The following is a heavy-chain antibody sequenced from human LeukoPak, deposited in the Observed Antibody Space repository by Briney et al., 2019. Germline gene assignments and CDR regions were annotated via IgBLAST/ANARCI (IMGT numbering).Heavy chain of an antibody. CDR1: GYTFTSYY. CDR2: INPSGGST. CDR3: ARPRGYCSGGSCYHYYFDY. D-gene: IGHD2-15*01. V-gene: IGHV1-46*01. Sequence: ASVEVSCKASGYTFTSYYMHWVRQAPGQGLEWMGIINPSGGSTSYAQKFQGRVTMTRDTSTSTVYMELSSLRSEDTAVYYCARPRGYCSGGSCYHYYFDYWGQGTLVTVSS. J-gene: IGHJ4*02.